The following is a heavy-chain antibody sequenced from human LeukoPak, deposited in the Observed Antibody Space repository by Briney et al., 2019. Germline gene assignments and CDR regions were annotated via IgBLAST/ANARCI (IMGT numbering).Heavy chain of an antibody. CDR3: ARMVLMVYAPSFDY. V-gene: IGHV3-48*03. CDR2: ISSSGSTI. D-gene: IGHD2-8*01. J-gene: IGHJ4*02. Sequence: GGSLRLSCAASGFTFSSYEMNWVRQAPGKGLEWVSYISSSGSTIYYADSVKGRFTISRDNAKNSLYLQMNSLRAEDTAVYYCARMVLMVYAPSFDYWGQGTLVTASS. CDR1: GFTFSSYE.